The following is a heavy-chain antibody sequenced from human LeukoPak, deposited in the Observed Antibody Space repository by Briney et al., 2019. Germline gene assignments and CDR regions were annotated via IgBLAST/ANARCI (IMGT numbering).Heavy chain of an antibody. D-gene: IGHD2-8*01. J-gene: IGHJ4*02. V-gene: IGHV3-23*01. CDR3: AKDTSIGKYCTNGVCSPFDY. Sequence: PGGSLRLSCAGSGFTFISYAMSWVRQAPGQGLEWVSVISDSGDYTSYADSVRGRFTISRDNSRNTLYLQMISLRPEDTAVYYCAKDTSIGKYCTNGVCSPFDYWGQGTLVTGSS. CDR1: GFTFISYA. CDR2: ISDSGDYT.